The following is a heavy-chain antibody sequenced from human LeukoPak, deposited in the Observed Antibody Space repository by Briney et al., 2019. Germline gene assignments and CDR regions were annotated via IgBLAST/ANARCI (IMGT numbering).Heavy chain of an antibody. J-gene: IGHJ4*02. CDR3: ARGYDILTGYFDY. Sequence: GGSLRLSCAASGFTIINNYMSWVRQAPGKGLEWVSVIYSGGSTYYADSVKGRFTISRDNSKTTLYLQMNSLRAEDTAVYYCARGYDILTGYFDYWGQGTLVTVSS. V-gene: IGHV3-66*01. CDR2: IYSGGST. D-gene: IGHD3-9*01. CDR1: GFTIINNY.